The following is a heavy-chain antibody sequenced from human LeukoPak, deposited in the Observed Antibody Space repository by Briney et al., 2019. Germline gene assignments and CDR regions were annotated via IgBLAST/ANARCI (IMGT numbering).Heavy chain of an antibody. J-gene: IGHJ6*03. Sequence: PGRSLRLSCAASGFTFSSYAMHWVRQAPGKGLEWVAVISYDGSNKYYADSVKGRFTISRDNSKNTLYLQMNSLRAEDTAVYYCAGLERGYYYYYYYMDVWGKGTTVTVSS. V-gene: IGHV3-30-3*01. D-gene: IGHD1-1*01. CDR3: AGLERGYYYYYYYMDV. CDR2: ISYDGSNK. CDR1: GFTFSSYA.